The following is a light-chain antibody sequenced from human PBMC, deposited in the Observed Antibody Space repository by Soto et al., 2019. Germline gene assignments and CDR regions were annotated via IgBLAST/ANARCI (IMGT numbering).Light chain of an antibody. Sequence: QSVLTQPPSASGSPGQRVTISCSGSTSNIGSNYVYWYQQLQGTAPKLLIYSNNHRPSAVPARFSGSKSGTSASLAISGLRSEDEADYYCAAWDNSLSGHVVFGGGTKLTVL. V-gene: IGLV1-47*02. CDR2: SNN. CDR1: TSNIGSNY. J-gene: IGLJ2*01. CDR3: AAWDNSLSGHVV.